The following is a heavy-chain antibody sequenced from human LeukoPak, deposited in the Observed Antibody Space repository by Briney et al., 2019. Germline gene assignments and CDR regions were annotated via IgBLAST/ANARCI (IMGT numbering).Heavy chain of an antibody. Sequence: ASVKVSCKASGGTFSSYAISWVRQAPGQGLEWMGWINPNSGGTNYAQKFQGRVTMTRDTSISTAYMELSRLRSDDTAVYYCARDLDSSDAFDIWGQGTMVTVSS. CDR2: INPNSGGT. CDR1: GGTFSSYA. V-gene: IGHV1-2*02. D-gene: IGHD3-22*01. J-gene: IGHJ3*02. CDR3: ARDLDSSDAFDI.